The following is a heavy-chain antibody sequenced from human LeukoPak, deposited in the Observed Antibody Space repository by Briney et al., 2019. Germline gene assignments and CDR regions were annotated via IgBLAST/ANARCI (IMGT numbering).Heavy chain of an antibody. D-gene: IGHD6-13*01. J-gene: IGHJ4*02. Sequence: PGGSLRLSCAASGFTFSSFAMGWVRQAPGKGLEWVSVSVISGSGGDSGGSTYYADSVKGRFTISRDDSNNTLYLQMNNLKVEDTAVYYCAKHRSGIAASGSNYWGQGTLVSVSS. V-gene: IGHV3-23*01. CDR3: AKHRSGIAASGSNY. CDR2: ISGSGGDSGGST. CDR1: GFTFSSFA.